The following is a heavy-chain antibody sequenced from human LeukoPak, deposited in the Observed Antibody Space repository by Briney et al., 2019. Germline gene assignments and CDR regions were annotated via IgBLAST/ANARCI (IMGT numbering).Heavy chain of an antibody. Sequence: ASVKVSCTASGYTFTSYYMHWVRQAPGQGLEWMGIINPSGGSTSYAQKFQGRVTMTRDMSTSTVYMELSSLRSEDTAVYYCARSMQLGLYYFDYWGQGTLVTVSS. CDR2: INPSGGST. J-gene: IGHJ4*02. D-gene: IGHD6-6*01. V-gene: IGHV1-46*01. CDR1: GYTFTSYY. CDR3: ARSMQLGLYYFDY.